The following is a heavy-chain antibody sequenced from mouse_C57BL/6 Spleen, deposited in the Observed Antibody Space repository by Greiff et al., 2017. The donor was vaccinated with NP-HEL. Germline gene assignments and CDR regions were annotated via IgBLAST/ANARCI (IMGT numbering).Heavy chain of an antibody. J-gene: IGHJ3*01. D-gene: IGHD2-1*01. CDR1: GYTFTGYW. CDR3: AKGSYYGNYVGPSWFAY. CDR2: ILPGSGST. V-gene: IGHV1-9*01. Sequence: QVQLQQSGAELMKPGASVKLSCKATGYTFTGYWIEWVKQRPGHGLEWIGEILPGSGSTNYNEKFKGKATFTADTSSNTAYMQLSSLTTEDSAIYYCAKGSYYGNYVGPSWFAYWGQGTLVTVSA.